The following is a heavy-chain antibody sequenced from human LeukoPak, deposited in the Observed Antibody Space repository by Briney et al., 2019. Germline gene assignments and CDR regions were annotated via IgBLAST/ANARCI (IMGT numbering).Heavy chain of an antibody. D-gene: IGHD4-17*01. CDR3: ARLDYGDNLDY. CDR2: IYYTGYT. V-gene: IGHV4-31*03. J-gene: IGHJ4*02. CDR1: GDSINSGGYY. Sequence: PSQTLSLTCTVSGDSINSGGYYWSWLRQHPGKGLEWIGFIYYTGYTYSNPSLKSRFAISLDTSKNQFSLKLSSVTAADTAVYYCARLDYGDNLDYWGQGTLVTVSS.